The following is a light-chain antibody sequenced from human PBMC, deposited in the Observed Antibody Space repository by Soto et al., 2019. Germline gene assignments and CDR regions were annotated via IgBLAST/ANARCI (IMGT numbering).Light chain of an antibody. V-gene: IGLV2-23*01. CDR1: SSDVGSYNL. Sequence: QSVLTQPASVSGSPGQSITISCTGTSSDVGSYNLVSWYQRHPGKAPKLMIYEGSKRPSGVSNRFSGSKSGNTASLTISGLQAEDEADYYCCSYAGSSTSLYVFGTGTKVT. CDR2: EGS. CDR3: CSYAGSSTSLYV. J-gene: IGLJ1*01.